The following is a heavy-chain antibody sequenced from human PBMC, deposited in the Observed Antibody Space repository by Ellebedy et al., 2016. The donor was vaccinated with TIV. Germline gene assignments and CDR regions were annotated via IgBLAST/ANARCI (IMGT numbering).Heavy chain of an antibody. Sequence: SETLSLTCTVSGGSISSYYWSWIRQPPGKGLEWIGYIYYSGSTNYNPSLKSRVTISVDTSKNQFSLKLSSVTAADTAVYYCARLQPSPYDAFDIWGQGKMVTVSS. CDR2: IYYSGST. CDR1: GGSISSYY. V-gene: IGHV4-59*01. J-gene: IGHJ3*02. D-gene: IGHD1-1*01. CDR3: ARLQPSPYDAFDI.